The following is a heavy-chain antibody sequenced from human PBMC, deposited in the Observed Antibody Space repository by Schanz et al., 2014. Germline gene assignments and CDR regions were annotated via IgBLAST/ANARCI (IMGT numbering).Heavy chain of an antibody. V-gene: IGHV3-23*04. CDR2: ISDSGDTA. Sequence: EVQLVESGGDLVQPGGSLRLSCSASGFTFSTFAMHWVRQAPGKGLEWVSLISDSGDTAYYADSVKGRFTISRDNFKGALYLQMNSLRAEDTAVYYCARGRVLESWGQGTLVTVSS. CDR1: GFTFSTFA. CDR3: ARGRVLES. J-gene: IGHJ5*02. D-gene: IGHD1-1*01.